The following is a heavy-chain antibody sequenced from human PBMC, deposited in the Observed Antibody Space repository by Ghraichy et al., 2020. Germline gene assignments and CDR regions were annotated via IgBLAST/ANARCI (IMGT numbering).Heavy chain of an antibody. Sequence: GGSLRLSCAASGFPFGEYSMFWVRQAPGKSLEWISVISGDGRDIYYADSVKGRFTISRDSNKNSVFLQMNSLRPEDTAFYYCAKEKRKEVWSRTHFYSMDVWGQGTSVNVSS. CDR3: AKEKRKEVWSRTHFYSMDV. V-gene: IGHV3-43*02. J-gene: IGHJ6*02. CDR1: GFPFGEYS. CDR2: ISGDGRDI. D-gene: IGHD3-10*01.